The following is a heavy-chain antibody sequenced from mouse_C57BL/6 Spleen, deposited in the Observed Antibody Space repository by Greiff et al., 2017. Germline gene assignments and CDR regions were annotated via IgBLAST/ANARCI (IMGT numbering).Heavy chain of an antibody. CDR1: GYAFSSSW. CDR3: ARNYGSSYPYYAMDY. J-gene: IGHJ4*01. D-gene: IGHD1-1*01. Sequence: LVEPGASVKISCKASGYAFSSSWMNWVKQRPGKGLEWIGRIYPGDGDTNYNGKFKGKATLTADKSSSTAYMQLSSLTSEDSAVYFCARNYGSSYPYYAMDYWGQGTSVTVSS. CDR2: IYPGDGDT. V-gene: IGHV1-82*01.